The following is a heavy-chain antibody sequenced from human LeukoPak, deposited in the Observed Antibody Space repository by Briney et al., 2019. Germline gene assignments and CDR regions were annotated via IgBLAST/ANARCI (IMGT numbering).Heavy chain of an antibody. CDR2: IKSKTDGGTT. D-gene: IGHD6-13*01. CDR1: GFTFSNAW. CDR3: TTDLIAGYSSSYDAFDI. V-gene: IGHV3-15*01. Sequence: GGSLRLSCAASGFTFSNAWMSWVRQAPGKGLEWVGRIKSKTDGGTTDYAAPVKGRFTISRDDSKNTLYLQMNSLKTEDTAVYYCTTDLIAGYSSSYDAFDIWGQGTMVTVSS. J-gene: IGHJ3*02.